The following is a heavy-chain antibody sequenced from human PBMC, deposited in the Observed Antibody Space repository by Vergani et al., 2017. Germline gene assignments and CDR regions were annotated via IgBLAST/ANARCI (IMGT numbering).Heavy chain of an antibody. J-gene: IGHJ6*02. CDR1: GFTFSSYT. CDR3: TRAGTNGDGDCYPDYYYYYGMDV. D-gene: IGHD2-21*02. CDR2: ISSSSNYI. V-gene: IGHV3-21*01. Sequence: EVQLVESGGGLVKPGGSLRLSCAASGFTFSSYTMNWVRQAPGKGLEWVSSISSSSNYIYYADSLQGRFTISRDNAKNSLYLQMNSLRAEDTAVYYCTRAGTNGDGDCYPDYYYYYGMDVWGQGTTVTVSS.